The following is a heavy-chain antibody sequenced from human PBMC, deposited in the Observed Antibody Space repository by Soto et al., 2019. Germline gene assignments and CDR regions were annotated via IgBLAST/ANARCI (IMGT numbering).Heavy chain of an antibody. Sequence: SETLSLTCIVSGGSISSYYWGWIRQPPGKGLEWIGYIFYSGSTNYNPSLESRVTISVDTSKNQFSLKVRSVTAADTAVYYCARHYPIGNTWNYFDHWGQGTLVTVSS. CDR1: GGSISSYY. J-gene: IGHJ4*02. D-gene: IGHD1-1*01. CDR3: ARHYPIGNTWNYFDH. CDR2: IFYSGST. V-gene: IGHV4-59*01.